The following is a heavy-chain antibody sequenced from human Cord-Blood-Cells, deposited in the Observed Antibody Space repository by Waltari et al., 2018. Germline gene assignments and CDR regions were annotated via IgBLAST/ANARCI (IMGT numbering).Heavy chain of an antibody. V-gene: IGHV4-38-2*01. D-gene: IGHD3-22*01. J-gene: IGHJ4*02. Sequence: QVQLQESGPGLVKPSETLSLTCAVSGYSISSGYYWGWIRQPPGKGLEWIGSIYHSGNTYYNPSLKSRVTISVDTSKNQFSLKLSSVTAADTAVYYCARGGYYDSSGYYDYWGQGTLVTVSS. CDR3: ARGGYYDSSGYYDY. CDR1: GYSISSGYY. CDR2: IYHSGNT.